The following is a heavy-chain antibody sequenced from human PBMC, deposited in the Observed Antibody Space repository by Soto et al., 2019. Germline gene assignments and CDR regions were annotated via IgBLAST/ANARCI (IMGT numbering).Heavy chain of an antibody. CDR3: ARGRRELYYYYGMDV. V-gene: IGHV4-30-4*01. J-gene: IGHJ6*02. Sequence: SETLSLTCTVSGGSISSGDYYWSWIRQPPGKGLEWIGYIYYSGSTYYNPSLKSRVTISVDTSKNQFSLKLSSVTAADTAVYYCARGRRELYYYYGMDVWGQGTTVTVSS. CDR2: IYYSGST. CDR1: GGSISSGDYY. D-gene: IGHD3-10*01.